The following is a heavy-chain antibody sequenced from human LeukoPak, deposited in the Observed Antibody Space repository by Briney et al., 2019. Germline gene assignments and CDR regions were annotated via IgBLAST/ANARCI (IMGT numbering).Heavy chain of an antibody. Sequence: VKVSCKASGYTFTGHYMHWVRQAPGQGLEWMGWVYPKSGGTNYAQKFQTRVTMTRDTSITTAFMELNILKSDDTAVYYCVRDGYSGGAFDIWGQGTMVTASS. V-gene: IGHV1-2*02. CDR3: VRDGYSGGAFDI. J-gene: IGHJ3*02. CDR2: VYPKSGGT. CDR1: GYTFTGHY. D-gene: IGHD5-12*01.